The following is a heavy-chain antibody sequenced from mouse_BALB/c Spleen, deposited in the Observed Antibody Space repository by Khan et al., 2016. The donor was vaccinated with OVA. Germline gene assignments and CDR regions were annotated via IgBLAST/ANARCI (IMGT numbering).Heavy chain of an antibody. CDR1: GFSLTNYG. CDR3: ARQPYYHYNVMDY. Sequence: QVQLKESGPGLVAPSQSLSITCTISGFSLTNYGVHWVRQPPGKGLEWLVLMWSDGSTTYHSALKSRLTISQDNSKSQVFLKMNSLQTDDTAMYFCARQPYYHYNVMDYWGQGTSVTVSS. CDR2: MWSDGST. J-gene: IGHJ4*01. D-gene: IGHD2-10*01. V-gene: IGHV2-6-1*01.